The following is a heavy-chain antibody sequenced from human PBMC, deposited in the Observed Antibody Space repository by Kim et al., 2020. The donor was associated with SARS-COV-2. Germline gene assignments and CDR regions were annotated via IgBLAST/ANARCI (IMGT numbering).Heavy chain of an antibody. CDR1: GYSFASYW. J-gene: IGHJ3*02. CDR2: IDPSDSYT. CDR3: ARSGGYNFGAPGDAFDI. Sequence: GESLKISCKGSGYSFASYWISWVRQMPGKGLEWMGRIDPSDSYTNYSPSLQGHVTISADKSFSTAYLQWSSLKASDTAMYYCARSGGYNFGAPGDAFDIWGQGTMVTVSS. V-gene: IGHV5-10-1*01. D-gene: IGHD1-20*01.